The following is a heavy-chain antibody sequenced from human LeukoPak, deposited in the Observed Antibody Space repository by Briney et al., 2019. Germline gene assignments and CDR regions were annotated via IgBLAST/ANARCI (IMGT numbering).Heavy chain of an antibody. CDR3: AKAMSGIVGAPTIDY. CDR1: GFTFSSYA. J-gene: IGHJ4*02. D-gene: IGHD1-26*01. CDR2: ISGSGGST. Sequence: GGSLRLSCAASGFTFSSYAMSWVRQAPGKGLEWVSAISGSGGSTYYADSVKGRFTISRDNSKNTLYLQMNSLRAEDTAVYYCAKAMSGIVGAPTIDYWGQGTLVTVSS. V-gene: IGHV3-23*01.